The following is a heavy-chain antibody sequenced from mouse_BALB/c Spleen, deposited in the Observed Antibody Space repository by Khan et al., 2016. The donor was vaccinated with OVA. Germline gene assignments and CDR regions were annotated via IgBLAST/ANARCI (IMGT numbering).Heavy chain of an antibody. CDR3: ARGKYYGYAMDY. CDR2: ISYSGST. CDR1: GYSITSDYA. D-gene: IGHD1-1*01. Sequence: EVQLQESGPGLVKPSQSLSLTCTVTGYSITSDYAWYWIRQFPGNKLEWMGYISYSGSTSYNPSLKSRISITRDTSKNQFFLQLNSVTTEDTATYYCARGKYYGYAMDYWGQGTSVTVSS. V-gene: IGHV3-2*02. J-gene: IGHJ4*01.